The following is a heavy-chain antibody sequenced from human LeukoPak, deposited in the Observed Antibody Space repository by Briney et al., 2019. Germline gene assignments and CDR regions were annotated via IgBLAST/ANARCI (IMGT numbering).Heavy chain of an antibody. CDR1: GFTLDAYG. D-gene: IGHD3-22*01. J-gene: IGHJ4*02. Sequence: AGGSLRLSCAGSGFTLDAYGTSWVRQAPGKGLEWVPGINWDGDKTDYSVSVMGRFAISRDNAKNSLYLEMNSLRVEDTAWYYCARANDTVVAAAFDHWGQGNLVTVSS. CDR3: ARANDTVVAAAFDH. CDR2: INWDGDKT. V-gene: IGHV3-20*04.